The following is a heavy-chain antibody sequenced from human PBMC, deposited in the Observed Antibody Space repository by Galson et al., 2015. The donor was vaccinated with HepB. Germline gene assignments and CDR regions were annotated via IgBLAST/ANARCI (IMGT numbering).Heavy chain of an antibody. Sequence: SLRLSCAASGFTFSSYAMHWVRKAPGKGLEWVAVISYDGSNKYYADSVKGRFTISRDNSKNTLYLQMNSLRAEDTAVYYCARDNWEPWGQGTLVTVSS. V-gene: IGHV3-30-3*01. D-gene: IGHD1-26*01. CDR2: ISYDGSNK. CDR3: ARDNWEP. J-gene: IGHJ5*02. CDR1: GFTFSSYA.